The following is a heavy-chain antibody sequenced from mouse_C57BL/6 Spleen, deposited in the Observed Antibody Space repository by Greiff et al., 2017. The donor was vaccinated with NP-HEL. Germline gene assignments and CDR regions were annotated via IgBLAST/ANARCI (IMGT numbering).Heavy chain of an antibody. D-gene: IGHD2-4*01. CDR2: IYPRSGNT. CDR3: ARREYDYDSQLDY. CDR1: GYTFTSYG. J-gene: IGHJ3*01. Sequence: QVQLQQSGAELARPGASVKLSCKASGYTFTSYGISWVKQRTGQGLEWIGEIYPRSGNTYYNEKFKSKATLTADKSSSTAYMELSSLTSEDSAVYFCARREYDYDSQLDYWGQGTRVTVSA. V-gene: IGHV1-81*01.